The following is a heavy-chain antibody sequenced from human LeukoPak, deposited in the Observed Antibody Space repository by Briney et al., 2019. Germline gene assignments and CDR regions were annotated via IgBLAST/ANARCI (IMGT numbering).Heavy chain of an antibody. CDR2: ISGSGGST. J-gene: IGHJ4*02. CDR1: GFTFSSYA. V-gene: IGHV3-23*01. CDR3: ARHVSVAVTNFFDY. Sequence: GGSLRLSCAASGFTFSSYAMSWVRQAPGKGLEWVSAISGSGGSTYYADSVKGRFTISRDNSKNTLYLQMNSLRVEDTAVYYCARHVSVAVTNFFDYWGQGTLVTVSS. D-gene: IGHD6-19*01.